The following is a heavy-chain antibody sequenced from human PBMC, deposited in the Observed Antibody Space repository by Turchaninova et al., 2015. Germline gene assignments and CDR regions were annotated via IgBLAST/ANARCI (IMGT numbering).Heavy chain of an antibody. J-gene: IGHJ6*02. CDR2: ISTYNGDT. Sequence: QVPLVQSGAEVKRPGAAVQVGFEFSGYTFTDFGINWVRLAPGQGPEWMGWISTYNGDTHTAQKFHGRVTMTRETSTATAYMELRSLTSDDTAVYYCARFMSSSYGMDVWGRGTTITVSS. D-gene: IGHD3-16*02. CDR3: ARFMSSSYGMDV. V-gene: IGHV1-18*04. CDR1: GYTFTDFG.